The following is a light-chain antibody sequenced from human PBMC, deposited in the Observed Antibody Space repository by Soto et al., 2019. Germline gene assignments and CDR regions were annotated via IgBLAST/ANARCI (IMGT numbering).Light chain of an antibody. CDR3: QSYDNPLTWV. V-gene: IGLV1-40*01. J-gene: IGLJ3*02. CDR1: SSNIGAGYD. CDR2: GNS. Sequence: QSVLTQPPSVSGAPGQRVTISCTGSSSNIGAGYDVHWYHQLPGTAPKLLISGNSNRPSGVPDRFSGSKSGASASLAITGLQAEDEADYYCQSYDNPLTWVFGGGTKLTVL.